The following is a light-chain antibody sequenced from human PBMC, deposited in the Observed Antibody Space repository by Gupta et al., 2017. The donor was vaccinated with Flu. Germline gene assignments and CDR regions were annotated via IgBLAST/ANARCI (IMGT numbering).Light chain of an antibody. CDR1: SSGVGSYNL. CDR2: EVS. CDR3: YSYGGSGLYV. J-gene: IGLJ1*01. Sequence: QSALTQPGSVSAFPGQSITICCTGTSSGVGSYNLVSCYQHYTGKATKLMIYEVSQRPTGICGRFSGSKSGNTASLRISGLKADDEADYHCYSYGGSGLYVFGTGTKVTVL. V-gene: IGLV2-23*02.